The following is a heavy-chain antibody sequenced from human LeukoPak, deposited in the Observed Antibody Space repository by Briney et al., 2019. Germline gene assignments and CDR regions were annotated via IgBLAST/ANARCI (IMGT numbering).Heavy chain of an antibody. Sequence: GRSLRLSCAAAVFTFSNYGMHWVRQAPGKGLEWVAVISYDGSNKYYADSVKGRFTISRDNSKNTLFLQMNSLRAEDTAVYYCAKDKGSGWTYAMDVWGQGTTVTVSS. D-gene: IGHD6-19*01. J-gene: IGHJ6*02. CDR3: AKDKGSGWTYAMDV. CDR2: ISYDGSNK. V-gene: IGHV3-30*18. CDR1: VFTFSNYG.